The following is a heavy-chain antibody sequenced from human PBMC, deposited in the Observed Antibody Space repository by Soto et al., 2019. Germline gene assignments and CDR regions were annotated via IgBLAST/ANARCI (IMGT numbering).Heavy chain of an antibody. Sequence: GVSLRLSCAASGFTFSSYEMNWVRQAPGKGLGWVSYISSSGSTIYYADSVKGRFTISRDNAKNALYLQMNSLRAEDTAVYYCAEDSYNYGMDVWGQGSTLTVYS. V-gene: IGHV3-48*03. CDR2: ISSSGSTI. J-gene: IGHJ6*02. CDR1: GFTFSSYE. D-gene: IGHD2-15*01. CDR3: AEDSYNYGMDV.